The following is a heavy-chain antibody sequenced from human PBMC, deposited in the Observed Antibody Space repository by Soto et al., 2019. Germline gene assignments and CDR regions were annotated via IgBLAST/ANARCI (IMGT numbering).Heavy chain of an antibody. V-gene: IGHV3-33*01. CDR3: ASTQLQLVHAPSYYSGMDV. D-gene: IGHD6-13*01. Sequence: RGSLRLSCAASGFTFSSYGMHWVRQAPGKGLEWVAVMWYDGSNKYYADSVKGRFTISRDNSKNTLYLQMNSLRAEDTAVYYCASTQLQLVHAPSYYSGMDVWGQGPTVTVSS. CDR1: GFTFSSYG. J-gene: IGHJ6*02. CDR2: MWYDGSNK.